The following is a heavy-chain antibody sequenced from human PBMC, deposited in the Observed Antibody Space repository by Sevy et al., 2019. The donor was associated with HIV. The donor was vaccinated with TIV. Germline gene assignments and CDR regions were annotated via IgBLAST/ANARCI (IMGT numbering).Heavy chain of an antibody. CDR2: IKQDGSEI. CDR1: GFTFSNYW. Sequence: GGSLRLSCAASGFTFSNYWMSWVRQAPGKGLEWVANIKQDGSEIYYVDSVKGRFTVSRDNAKNSVFLQMNSLRGGDTAVYYCTRDSNWFDSWGQGTLVTVSS. V-gene: IGHV3-7*01. J-gene: IGHJ5*01. CDR3: TRDSNWFDS.